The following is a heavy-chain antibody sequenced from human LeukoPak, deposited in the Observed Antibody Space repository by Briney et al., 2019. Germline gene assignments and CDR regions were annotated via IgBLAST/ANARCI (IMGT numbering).Heavy chain of an antibody. CDR1: GCTFSSYD. Sequence: GGSLTLSCAASGCTFSSYDKHWVRHPAAQGLERVSTIGTNADTYYLASVKGRFTISRESAKNSLYLQMSSLRAGDTAVYYCARGGDFGYSYGGYYYMDVWGKGTTVTVSS. CDR3: ARGGDFGYSYGGYYYMDV. J-gene: IGHJ6*03. V-gene: IGHV3-13*01. CDR2: IGTNADT. D-gene: IGHD5-18*01.